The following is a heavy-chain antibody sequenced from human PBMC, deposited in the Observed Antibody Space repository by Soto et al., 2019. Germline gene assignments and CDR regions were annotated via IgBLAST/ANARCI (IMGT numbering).Heavy chain of an antibody. J-gene: IGHJ5*02. Sequence: QVQLQESGPGLVKPSQTLSLTCTVSGGSISSGGYYWSWIRQHPGKGLEWIGYIYYSGSTYYNPSLKSRVTISVDTSKNQFSLKLSSVTAADTAVYYCARHRSNPTHRGYCSSTSCPRVFSGWFDPWGQGTLVTVSS. D-gene: IGHD2-2*01. CDR3: ARHRSNPTHRGYCSSTSCPRVFSGWFDP. V-gene: IGHV4-31*03. CDR1: GGSISSGGYY. CDR2: IYYSGST.